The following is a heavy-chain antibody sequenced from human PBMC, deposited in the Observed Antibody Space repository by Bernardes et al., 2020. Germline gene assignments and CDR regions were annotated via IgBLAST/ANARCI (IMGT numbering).Heavy chain of an antibody. CDR3: AKYGRGPVAGTGTFDI. J-gene: IGHJ3*02. D-gene: IGHD6-19*01. Sequence: GGSLRLSCAASGFTFSDDAMSWVRQAPGKGLEWVSAISISGGSTYYADSVKGRFTISRDNSKNTLYLQMNSLRAEDTAVYYCAKYGRGPVAGTGTFDIWGQGTMVTVSS. CDR1: GFTFSDDA. V-gene: IGHV3-23*01. CDR2: ISISGGST.